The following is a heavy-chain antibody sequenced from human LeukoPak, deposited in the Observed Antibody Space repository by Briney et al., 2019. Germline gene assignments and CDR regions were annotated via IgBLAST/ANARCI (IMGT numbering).Heavy chain of an antibody. D-gene: IGHD6-13*01. V-gene: IGHV4-39*01. CDR1: GFTFSSYSMN. CDR3: ARQDSSRSRNFDY. CDR2: IYYSGST. Sequence: GSLRLSCAASGFTFSSYSMNWVRQAPGKGLEWIGSIYYSGSTYYNPSLKSRVTISVDTSKNQFSLKLSSVTAADTAVYYCARQDSSRSRNFDYWGQGTLVTVSS. J-gene: IGHJ4*02.